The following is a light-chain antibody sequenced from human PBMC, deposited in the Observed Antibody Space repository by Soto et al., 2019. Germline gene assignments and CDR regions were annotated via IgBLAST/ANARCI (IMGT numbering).Light chain of an antibody. Sequence: DIVVTQSPDSLAVSLGERATINCRSSQSVLYSSNNKNYLAWYQQKPGQPPKLLVYSASSRESGVPARFSGSGSGTDFTLTISSLQAEDVAVYYCHQYYSSWTFGQGTKVEIK. CDR3: HQYYSSWT. J-gene: IGKJ1*01. CDR2: SAS. V-gene: IGKV4-1*01. CDR1: QSVLYSSNNKNY.